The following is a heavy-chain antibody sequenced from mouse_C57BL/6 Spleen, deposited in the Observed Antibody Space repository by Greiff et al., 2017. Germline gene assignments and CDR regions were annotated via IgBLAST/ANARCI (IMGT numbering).Heavy chain of an antibody. J-gene: IGHJ2*01. D-gene: IGHD2-2*01. Sequence: HVQLQQPGAELARPGASVKLSCKASGYTFTSYGISWVKQRTGQGLEWIGENYPRSGNTYYNEKFKGKATLTADKSSSTAYMELRKLKSVDSAVYFCARGIMVTTRGYYFDYWGQGTTLTVSA. V-gene: IGHV1-81*01. CDR1: GYTFTSYG. CDR2: NYPRSGNT. CDR3: ARGIMVTTRGYYFDY.